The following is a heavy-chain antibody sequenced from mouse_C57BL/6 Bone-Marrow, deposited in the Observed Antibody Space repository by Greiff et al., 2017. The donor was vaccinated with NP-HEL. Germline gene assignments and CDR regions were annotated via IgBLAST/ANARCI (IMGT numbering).Heavy chain of an antibody. V-gene: IGHV1-82*01. D-gene: IGHD1-1*01. CDR3: AREDYYGRLDY. Sequence: VQLQQSGPELVKPGASVKISCKASGYAFSSSWMNWVTQRPGKGLEWIGRIYPGDGDTTYNGKFTGKATLTADKSSSTAYMQLSSLTSEDSAVYFCAREDYYGRLDYWGQGTTLTVSS. J-gene: IGHJ2*01. CDR1: GYAFSSSW. CDR2: IYPGDGDT.